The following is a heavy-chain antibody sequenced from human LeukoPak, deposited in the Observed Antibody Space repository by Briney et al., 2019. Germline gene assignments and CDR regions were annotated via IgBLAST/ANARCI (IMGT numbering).Heavy chain of an antibody. CDR1: VFTLSSYW. Sequence: TGGSLRLSCAASVFTLSSYWMSWVRQAPGKGLEWVANIKQDGSEKYYVDSVKGRFTISRDNAKNSLYLQMNSLRGEDTAVYYCARDTYCSGGSCYPFDYWGQGTLVTVSS. CDR3: ARDTYCSGGSCYPFDY. J-gene: IGHJ4*02. CDR2: IKQDGSEK. D-gene: IGHD2-15*01. V-gene: IGHV3-7*01.